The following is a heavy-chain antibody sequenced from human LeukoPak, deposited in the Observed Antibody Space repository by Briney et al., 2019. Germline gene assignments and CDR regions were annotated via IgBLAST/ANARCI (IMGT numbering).Heavy chain of an antibody. Sequence: GGSLRLSCAASGFTFSSYSMNWVRQAPGKGLEWVSPISSSSSYIYYADSVKGRFTISRDNAKNSLYLQMNSLRAEDTAVYYCARERITYYYDSSGYYSRAFDIWGQGTMVTVSS. CDR3: ARERITYYYDSSGYYSRAFDI. CDR2: ISSSSSYI. J-gene: IGHJ3*02. V-gene: IGHV3-21*01. CDR1: GFTFSSYS. D-gene: IGHD3-22*01.